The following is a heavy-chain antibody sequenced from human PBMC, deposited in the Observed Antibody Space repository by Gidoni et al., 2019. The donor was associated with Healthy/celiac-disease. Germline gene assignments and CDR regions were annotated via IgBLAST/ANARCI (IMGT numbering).Heavy chain of an antibody. Sequence: EVQLLASGGGLVQPGGALRLSCAASGFTFSSYAVSWVRQAPGKGLEWVSAISGSSGSTYYADSVKGRFTISRDNSKNTVYLQMNSLRAEDTAVYYCAKGSPDYYGSGKLDYWGQGTLVTVSS. D-gene: IGHD3-10*01. CDR2: ISGSSGST. CDR1: GFTFSSYA. V-gene: IGHV3-23*01. CDR3: AKGSPDYYGSGKLDY. J-gene: IGHJ4*02.